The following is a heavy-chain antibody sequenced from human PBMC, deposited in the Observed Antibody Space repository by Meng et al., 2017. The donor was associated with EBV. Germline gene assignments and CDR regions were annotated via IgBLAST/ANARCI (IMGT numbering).Heavy chain of an antibody. CDR2: INAGNGNT. CDR3: ARRGGVADWFDP. CDR1: GYTFTSYA. V-gene: IGHV1-3*01. J-gene: IGHJ5*02. Sequence: QGQLCQSGAEVKKPGASVKVSCKASGYTFTSYAMHWVRQAPGQRLEWMGWINAGNGNTKYSQKFQGRVTITRDTSASTAYMELSSLRSEDTAVYYCARRGGVADWFDPWGQGTLVTVSS. D-gene: IGHD2-15*01.